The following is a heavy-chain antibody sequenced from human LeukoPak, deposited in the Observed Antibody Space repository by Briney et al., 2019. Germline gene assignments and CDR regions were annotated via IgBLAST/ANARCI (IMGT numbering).Heavy chain of an antibody. CDR2: ISSSGSTR. V-gene: IGHV3-48*03. CDR1: GFTFSSYE. J-gene: IGHJ4*02. Sequence: GGSLRLSCAASGFTFSSYEMSWVRQAPGKGLEWVSYISSSGSTRTYADSVKGRFTISRDNAKNSLYLEMNSLRAEDTAVYYCAREIVSAVAGNFDYWGQGTLVTVSS. CDR3: AREIVSAVAGNFDY. D-gene: IGHD6-19*01.